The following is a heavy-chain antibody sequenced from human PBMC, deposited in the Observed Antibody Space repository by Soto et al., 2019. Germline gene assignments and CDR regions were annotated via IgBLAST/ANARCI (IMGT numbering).Heavy chain of an antibody. V-gene: IGHV4-31*03. CDR3: ARDSRGYWFDP. CDR1: GAPMNSGGYY. J-gene: IGHJ5*02. Sequence: QVQLQESGPGLVKSSQTLSLTCTVSGAPMNSGGYYWSWIRQHPGKGLEWIGYIFYSGSTYYNPSLKSRVSISADTSKNQFSLKLSSVTAADTAVYYCARDSRGYWFDPWGQGTLVTVSS. CDR2: IFYSGST.